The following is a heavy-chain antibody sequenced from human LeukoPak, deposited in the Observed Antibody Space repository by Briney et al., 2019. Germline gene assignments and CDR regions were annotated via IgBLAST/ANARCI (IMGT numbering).Heavy chain of an antibody. CDR2: INDSARDS. CDR3: ARGRIAKIVVDHSFSYGMDV. Sequence: SETLSLSCTVFGVSFTGYFLSWIRQSPGKGLEWIAEINDSARDSNYTPSINSRVSISLEKSKNQLSLEMRSVTAADTAVYYCARGRIAKIVVDHSFSYGMDVWCQGHRVIVSS. CDR1: GVSFTGYF. V-gene: IGHV4-34*01. J-gene: IGHJ6*02. D-gene: IGHD3-22*01.